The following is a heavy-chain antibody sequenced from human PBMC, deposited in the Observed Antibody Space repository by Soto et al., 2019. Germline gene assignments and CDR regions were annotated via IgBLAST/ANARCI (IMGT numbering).Heavy chain of an antibody. V-gene: IGHV4-39*07. Sequence: SETLSLTCTVSGGSISSSSYYWGWIRQPPGKGLEWIGTIYYSGSTYYNPSLKSRVTISVDTSKNQFSLKLNSVTAADTAVYYCARDLWGYCGTDCYPLDVWGQGTTVTVSS. CDR2: IYYSGST. D-gene: IGHD2-21*02. CDR1: GGSISSSSYY. CDR3: ARDLWGYCGTDCYPLDV. J-gene: IGHJ6*02.